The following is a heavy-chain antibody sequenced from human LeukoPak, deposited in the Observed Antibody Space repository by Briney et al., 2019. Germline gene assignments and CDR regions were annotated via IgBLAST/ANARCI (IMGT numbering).Heavy chain of an antibody. CDR2: IYPGDSDT. D-gene: IGHD3-22*01. CDR3: ARQTGYYDSRDYFDY. Sequence: GESLTISCKGSGYNFTDYLIAWVRQMPGKGLEWMGIIYPGDSDTRYSPFFQGQVTISADKSISTAYLQWSSLKASDTAMYYCARQTGYYDSRDYFDYWGQGTLVTVSS. V-gene: IGHV5-51*01. CDR1: GYNFTDYL. J-gene: IGHJ4*02.